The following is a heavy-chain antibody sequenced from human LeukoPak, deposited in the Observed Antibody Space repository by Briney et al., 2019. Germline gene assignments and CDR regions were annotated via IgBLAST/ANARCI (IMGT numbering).Heavy chain of an antibody. CDR1: GFRFGDYA. D-gene: IGHD3-10*02. J-gene: IGHJ4*02. Sequence: GGSLRLPCAASGFRFGDYALAWVRQAPGKGLEWVSGISGTGYMTYYADSVKGRFTISRDNSDNTLYLQMNSLRAEDTAFYYCARGSAYHYVNNAYFHYYDYWGQGALVAVSS. CDR3: ARGSAYHYVNNAYFHYYDY. CDR2: ISGTGYMT. V-gene: IGHV3-23*01.